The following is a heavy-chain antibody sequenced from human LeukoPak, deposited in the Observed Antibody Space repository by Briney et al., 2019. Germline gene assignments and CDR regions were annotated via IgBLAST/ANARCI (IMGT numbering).Heavy chain of an antibody. CDR2: INPNSGGT. Sequence: GASVKVSCKASGYTFTGYYMHWVRQAPGQGLEWMGWINPNSGGTNYAQKFQGRVTMTRDTSISTAYMELSRLRSDDTAVYYCARVYYYDSSGYTLDCWGQGTLVTVSS. V-gene: IGHV1-2*02. CDR1: GYTFTGYY. J-gene: IGHJ4*02. D-gene: IGHD3-22*01. CDR3: ARVYYYDSSGYTLDC.